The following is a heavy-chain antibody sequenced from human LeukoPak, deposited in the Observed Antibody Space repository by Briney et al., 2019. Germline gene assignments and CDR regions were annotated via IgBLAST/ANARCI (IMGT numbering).Heavy chain of an antibody. CDR2: ISGSGGST. J-gene: IGHJ4*02. D-gene: IGHD3-22*01. CDR1: GFTFSSYA. CDR3: AKPSSSSGYPCYFDY. V-gene: IGHV3-23*01. Sequence: GGSLRLSCAASGFTFSSYAMSWVRQAPGTGLARVSAISGSGGSTYYADSVKGRFTISRDNSKNTLYLQMNSPRAEDTAVYYCAKPSSSSGYPCYFDYWGQGTLVTVSS.